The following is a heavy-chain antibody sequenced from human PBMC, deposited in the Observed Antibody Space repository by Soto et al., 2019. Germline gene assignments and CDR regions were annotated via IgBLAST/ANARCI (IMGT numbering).Heavy chain of an antibody. D-gene: IGHD3-22*01. CDR1: GFTVRSNF. Sequence: GGSLRLSCAASGFTVRSNFMSWVRQAPGKWLEWVSVIYTGGSTYYADSVKGRFTISRDVSMNTLFLQMNSLRAEDTAVYYCARMMMSVVITTVHYYGMDVWGQGTTVTVSS. CDR2: IYTGGST. CDR3: ARMMMSVVITTVHYYGMDV. J-gene: IGHJ6*02. V-gene: IGHV3-53*01.